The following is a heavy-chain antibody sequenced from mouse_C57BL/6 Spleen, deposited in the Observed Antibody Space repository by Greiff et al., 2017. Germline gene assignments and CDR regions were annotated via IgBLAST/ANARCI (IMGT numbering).Heavy chain of an antibody. CDR1: GYTFTSYW. V-gene: IGHV1-69*01. Sequence: QVQLQQPGAELVMPGASVKLSCKASGYTFTSYWMHWVKQRPGQGLEWIGEIDPSDSYTNYNQKFKGKSTLTVDKSSRTAYMQLSSLTSEDSAVYYCARRENYYGTPFAYWGQGTLVTVSA. D-gene: IGHD1-1*01. CDR2: IDPSDSYT. J-gene: IGHJ3*01. CDR3: ARRENYYGTPFAY.